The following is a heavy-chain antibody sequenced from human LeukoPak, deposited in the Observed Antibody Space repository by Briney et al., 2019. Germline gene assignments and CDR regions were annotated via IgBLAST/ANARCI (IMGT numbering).Heavy chain of an antibody. D-gene: IGHD6-13*01. J-gene: IGHJ4*02. CDR2: FYSGGRT. Sequence: GGSLRLSCAASGFTVSSNYMSWVRQAPGKGLEWVSIFYSGGRTYYADSVKGRFTISRDNAKNSLYLQMNSLRAEDTAVYYCARGYPGYSSSWYFFSYWGQGTLVTVSS. V-gene: IGHV3-53*01. CDR1: GFTVSSNY. CDR3: ARGYPGYSSSWYFFSY.